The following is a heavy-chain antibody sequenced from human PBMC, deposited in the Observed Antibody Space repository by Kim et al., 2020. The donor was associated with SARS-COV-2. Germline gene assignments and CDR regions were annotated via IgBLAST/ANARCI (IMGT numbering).Heavy chain of an antibody. D-gene: IGHD6-19*01. Sequence: GGSLRLSCAASGFTFSSYSMNWVRQAPGKGLEWVSSISSSSSYIYYADSVKGRFTISRDNAKNSLYLQMNSLRAEDTAVYYCARDQQWLEYYYYYGMDVWGQGTTVTVSS. CDR3: ARDQQWLEYYYYYGMDV. V-gene: IGHV3-21*01. CDR2: ISSSSSYI. J-gene: IGHJ6*02. CDR1: GFTFSSYS.